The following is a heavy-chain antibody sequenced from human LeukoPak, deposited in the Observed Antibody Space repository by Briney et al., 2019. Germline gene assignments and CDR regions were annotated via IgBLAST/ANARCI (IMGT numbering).Heavy chain of an antibody. CDR1: GGSVSTGTYF. CDR2: IFYSGST. D-gene: IGHD1-20*01. V-gene: IGHV4-61*01. J-gene: IGHJ4*02. CDR3: ATITGTTFDY. Sequence: SETLSLTCAVSGGSVSTGTYFWSWIRQPPGKGLEWIGEIFYSGSTNYNPSLKSRVTISVDTSKNQFSLKLSSVTAADTAVYYCATITGTTFDYWGQGTLVTVSS.